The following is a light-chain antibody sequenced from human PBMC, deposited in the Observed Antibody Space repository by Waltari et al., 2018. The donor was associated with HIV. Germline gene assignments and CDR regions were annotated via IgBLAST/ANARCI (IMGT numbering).Light chain of an antibody. CDR3: CSYAGSFTLI. J-gene: IGLJ2*01. Sequence: QSALTQPRSVSGSPGQSVTISGTGSSSHVGGYYYVAWYQHPPGKAPKLLIYDVTKRPSGVPDRFSGSKSGNTASLTISGLQAEDEADYHCCSYAGSFTLIFGGGTTVTVL. CDR2: DVT. CDR1: SSHVGGYYY. V-gene: IGLV2-11*01.